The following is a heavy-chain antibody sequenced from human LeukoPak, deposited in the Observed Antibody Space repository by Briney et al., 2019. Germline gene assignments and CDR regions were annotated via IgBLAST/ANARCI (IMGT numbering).Heavy chain of an antibody. CDR2: INHSGST. Sequence: SETLSLTCAVYGGSFSGYYWSWIRQPPGKGLEWIGEINHSGSTNYNPSLKSRVTISVDTSKNQFSLKLSSVTAADTAVYYCARGYSSYPDYWGQGTLVTVSS. CDR3: ARGYSSYPDY. V-gene: IGHV4-34*01. D-gene: IGHD6-6*01. J-gene: IGHJ4*02. CDR1: GGSFSGYY.